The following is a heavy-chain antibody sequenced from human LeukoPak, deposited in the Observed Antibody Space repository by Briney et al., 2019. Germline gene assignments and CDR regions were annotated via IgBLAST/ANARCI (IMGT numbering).Heavy chain of an antibody. CDR2: IIPIFGTA. J-gene: IGHJ4*02. D-gene: IGHD3-22*01. CDR3: ARGGDRSGYYLQYYFDY. V-gene: IGHV1-69*13. Sequence: ASVKVSCKASGGTFSSYAISWVRQAPGQGLEWMGGIIPIFGTANYAQKFQGRVTITADESTSTAYMELSSLRSEDTAVYYCARGGDRSGYYLQYYFDYWGQGTLVTVSS. CDR1: GGTFSSYA.